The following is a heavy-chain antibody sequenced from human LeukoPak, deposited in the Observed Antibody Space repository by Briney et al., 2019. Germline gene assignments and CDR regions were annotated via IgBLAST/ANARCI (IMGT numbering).Heavy chain of an antibody. CDR3: ARVTYYYDRSVGGTYYYYFDY. J-gene: IGHJ4*02. V-gene: IGHV6-1*01. D-gene: IGHD3-22*01. Sequence: SQTLSLTCAISGDSVSSNSAAWNWFRQSPSRGLEWLGRTYYRSKWYNDYAVSVKSRITINPDTSKNQFSLQLNSVTPEDTAVHYCARVTYYYDRSVGGTYYYYFDYWGQGTLVTVSS. CDR2: TYYRSKWYN. CDR1: GDSVSSNSAA.